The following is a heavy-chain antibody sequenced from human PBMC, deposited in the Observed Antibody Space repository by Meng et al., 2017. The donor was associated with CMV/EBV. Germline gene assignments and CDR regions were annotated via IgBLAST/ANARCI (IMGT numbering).Heavy chain of an antibody. CDR1: GFTFSSYA. CDR2: ISYDGSNK. J-gene: IGHJ4*02. D-gene: IGHD4-17*01. V-gene: IGHV3-30*04. CDR3: ARDGTTVTFDY. Sequence: GEPLKISCAASGFTFSSYAMHWVRQAPGKGLEWVAVISYDGSNKYYADSVKGRFTISRDNSKNTLYLQMNSLRAEDTAVYYCARDGTTVTFDYWGQGTLVTVSS.